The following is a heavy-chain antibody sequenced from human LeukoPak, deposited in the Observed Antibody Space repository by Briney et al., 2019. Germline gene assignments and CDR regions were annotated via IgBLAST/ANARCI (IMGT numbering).Heavy chain of an antibody. D-gene: IGHD3-22*01. V-gene: IGHV3-21*01. J-gene: IGHJ4*02. CDR2: IRSSSSYI. CDR1: GFTFSSYS. Sequence: GGSLRLSCAASGFTFSSYSMNWVRQAPGKGLEWVSSIRSSSSYIYYADSVKGRFTISRDNAKNSLYLQMNSLRAADTAVYYCARSPGATYYYDSSGYYYRSVGKELDYWGQGALVTVSS. CDR3: ARSPGATYYYDSSGYYYRSVGKELDY.